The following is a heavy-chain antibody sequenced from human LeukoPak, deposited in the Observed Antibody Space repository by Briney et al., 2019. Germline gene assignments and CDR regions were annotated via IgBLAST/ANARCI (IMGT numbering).Heavy chain of an antibody. CDR3: ARSGYSSGWSNYYYYGMEV. CDR1: GFTFSSYE. D-gene: IGHD6-19*01. Sequence: GRSLRLSCAASGFTFSSYEMNWVRQAPGKGLEWVSYISSIVSTIYYADSVKGRFTISRDNAKNSLYLQMNSLRAEDTAVYYCARSGYSSGWSNYYYYGMEVWGQGTTVTVSS. CDR2: ISSIVSTI. J-gene: IGHJ6*02. V-gene: IGHV3-48*03.